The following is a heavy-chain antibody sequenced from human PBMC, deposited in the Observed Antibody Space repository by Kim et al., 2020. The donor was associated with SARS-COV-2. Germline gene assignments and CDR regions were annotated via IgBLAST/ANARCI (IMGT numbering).Heavy chain of an antibody. CDR3: AKMGFDWNYVLDN. D-gene: IGHD1-7*01. J-gene: IGHJ4*02. V-gene: IGHV3-23*01. Sequence: GGSLRLSCAASGFNFLLYSMAWVRQAPGKGLEWVSTISENGDNTYYADSVKGRFSISRDNSKNTLYLRMNGLRVEDTAVYYCAKMGFDWNYVLDNWGQGTLVPVST. CDR2: ISENGDNT. CDR1: GFNFLLYS.